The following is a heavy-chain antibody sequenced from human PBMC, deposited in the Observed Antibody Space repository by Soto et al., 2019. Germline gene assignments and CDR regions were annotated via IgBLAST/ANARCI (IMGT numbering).Heavy chain of an antibody. D-gene: IGHD4-4*01. V-gene: IGHV3-7*01. Sequence: GYLRLSCAASGSTFSSYWMSWVRQAPGKGLEWVANIKQDGSEKYYVDSVKGRFTISRDNAKNSLYLKMNSLRAEDTAVYYCARDLHDYSNYYGMDVWGQGTTVTVSS. CDR2: IKQDGSEK. J-gene: IGHJ6*02. CDR1: GSTFSSYW. CDR3: ARDLHDYSNYYGMDV.